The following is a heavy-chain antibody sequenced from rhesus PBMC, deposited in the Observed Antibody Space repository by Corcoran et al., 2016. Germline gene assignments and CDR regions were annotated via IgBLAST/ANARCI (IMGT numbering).Heavy chain of an antibody. CDR1: GGSFSGYY. J-gene: IGHJ5-1*01. CDR2: ISGSRGST. CDR3: ARVRIAANRFDV. Sequence: QVQLQESGPGLVKPSETLSLTCAVSGGSFSGYYWGWIRQPPGKGLAWVGYISGSRGSTDYNPSPKSRVTISTDPSKNQFSLKLSSVTAADPAVYYCARVRIAANRFDVWGPGVLVTVSS. V-gene: IGHV4-165*01. D-gene: IGHD6-13*01.